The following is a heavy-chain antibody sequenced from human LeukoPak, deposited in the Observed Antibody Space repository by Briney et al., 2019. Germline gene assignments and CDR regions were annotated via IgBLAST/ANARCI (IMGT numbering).Heavy chain of an antibody. Sequence: GGSLRLSCAASGFTFSSYEMNWVRQAPGKGLEWVSYISSSGSTIYYADPVKGRFTISRDNAKNSLYLQMNSLRAEDTAVYYCARTYYDFWSGYFHTQKSGAFDIWGQGTMVTVSS. CDR1: GFTFSSYE. CDR2: ISSSGSTI. V-gene: IGHV3-48*03. J-gene: IGHJ3*02. D-gene: IGHD3-3*01. CDR3: ARTYYDFWSGYFHTQKSGAFDI.